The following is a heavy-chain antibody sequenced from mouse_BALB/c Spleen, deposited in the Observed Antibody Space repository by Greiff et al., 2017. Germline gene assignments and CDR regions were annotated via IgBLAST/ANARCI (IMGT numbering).Heavy chain of an antibody. CDR1: GYTFTSYY. CDR2: INPSNGGT. CDR3: TRGGIPYAMDY. V-gene: IGHV1S81*02. Sequence: VQLQQPGAELVKPGASVKLSCKASGYTFTSYYMYWVKQRPGQGLEWIGGINPSNGGTNFNEKFKSKATLTVDKSSSTAYMQLSSLTSEDSAVYYCTRGGIPYAMDYWGQGTSVTVSS. J-gene: IGHJ4*01.